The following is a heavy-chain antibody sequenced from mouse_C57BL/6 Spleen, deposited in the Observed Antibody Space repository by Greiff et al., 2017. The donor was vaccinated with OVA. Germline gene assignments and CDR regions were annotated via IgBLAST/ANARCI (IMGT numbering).Heavy chain of an antibody. CDR2: LHPSDSDT. D-gene: IGHD1-1*01. Sequence: VKLQQPGAELVKPGASVKVSCKASGYTFTSYWMHWVKQRPGQGLEWIGRLHPSDSDTNYNQKFKGKATLTVDKSSSTAYMQLSSLTSEDSAVYYCAIYYYGSSNYFDYWGQGTTLTVSS. J-gene: IGHJ2*01. V-gene: IGHV1-74*01. CDR1: GYTFTSYW. CDR3: AIYYYGSSNYFDY.